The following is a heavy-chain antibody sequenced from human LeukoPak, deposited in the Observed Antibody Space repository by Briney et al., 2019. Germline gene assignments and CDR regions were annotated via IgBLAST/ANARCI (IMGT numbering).Heavy chain of an antibody. V-gene: IGHV3-30*03. J-gene: IGHJ4*02. D-gene: IGHD3-10*01. CDR2: ISTDGRHQ. CDR3: AREGFYGSGSSPTFYFDY. Sequence: GGSLRLSCAASGFTFSSYGIHWVRQAPGRGPERVAAISTDGRHQHYADSVKGRFTVSRDNSKNTLYLQMNSLRPEDTAVYYCAREGFYGSGSSPTFYFDYWGQGTLVTVSS. CDR1: GFTFSSYG.